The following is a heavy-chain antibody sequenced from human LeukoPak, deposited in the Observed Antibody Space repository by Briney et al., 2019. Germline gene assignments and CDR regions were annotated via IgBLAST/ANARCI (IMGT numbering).Heavy chain of an antibody. Sequence: PSETLSLTCTVSGGSITSGGYFWSWIRQHPGKGLEWIGYISYSGNTYYNPSLKSRLTISVDTSKNQFSLKLSSVTAADTAVYYCARSFGESYFDYWGQGILVTVSS. CDR3: ARSFGESYFDY. J-gene: IGHJ4*02. CDR2: ISYSGNT. D-gene: IGHD3-10*01. V-gene: IGHV4-31*03. CDR1: GGSITSGGYF.